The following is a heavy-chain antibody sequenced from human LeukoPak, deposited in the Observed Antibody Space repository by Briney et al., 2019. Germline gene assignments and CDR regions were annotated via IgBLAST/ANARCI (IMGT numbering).Heavy chain of an antibody. V-gene: IGHV4-39*07. Sequence: SETLSLTCTVSGGSISSSSYYWGWIRQPPGTGLEWIGSIYYSGSTYYNPSLKSRVTISVDTSKNQFSLKLSSVTAADTAVYYCARAVVVAAIPEYFDYWGQGTLVTVSS. J-gene: IGHJ4*02. CDR2: IYYSGST. CDR3: ARAVVVAAIPEYFDY. D-gene: IGHD2-15*01. CDR1: GGSISSSSYY.